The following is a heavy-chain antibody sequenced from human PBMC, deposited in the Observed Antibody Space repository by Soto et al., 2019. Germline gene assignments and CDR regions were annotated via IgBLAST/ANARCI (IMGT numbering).Heavy chain of an antibody. CDR3: ARGMGNWFDP. CDR2: IYYSGST. Sequence: SETLSLTCTVSGGSISSGGYYWSWIRQHPGKGLEWIGYIYYSGSTYYNPSLKSRVTISVDTSKNQFSLKLSSVTAADTAVYYCARGMGNWFDPWGQGTLVTVSS. V-gene: IGHV4-31*03. J-gene: IGHJ5*02. CDR1: GGSISSGGYY.